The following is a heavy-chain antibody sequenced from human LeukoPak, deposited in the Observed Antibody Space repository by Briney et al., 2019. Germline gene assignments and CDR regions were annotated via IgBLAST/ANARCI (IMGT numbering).Heavy chain of an antibody. V-gene: IGHV3-21*04. J-gene: IGHJ6*02. Sequence: PGGSLRLSCAASGFTFSSYSMNWVRQAPGKGLEWVSSISSSSSYIYYADSVKGRFTISRDNAKNSLYLQMNSLRAEDTALYYCAKEGSYYHYYYYGMDVWGQGTTVTVSS. CDR3: AKEGSYYHYYYYGMDV. CDR2: ISSSSSYI. D-gene: IGHD3-10*01. CDR1: GFTFSSYS.